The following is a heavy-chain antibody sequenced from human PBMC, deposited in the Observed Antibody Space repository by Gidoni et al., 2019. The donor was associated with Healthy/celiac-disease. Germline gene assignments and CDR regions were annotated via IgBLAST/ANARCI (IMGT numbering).Heavy chain of an antibody. CDR2: ISAYNGNT. Sequence: QVQLVQSGAEVKKPGASVKVSCKASGYTFTRYGISWVRQAPGQGLEWMGWISAYNGNTNHAQKLQGRVTMTTDTSTSTAYMELRSLRSDDTAVYYCARDVWFGEPATYGLMFDYWGQGTLVTVSS. CDR1: GYTFTRYG. CDR3: ARDVWFGEPATYGLMFDY. V-gene: IGHV1-18*01. J-gene: IGHJ4*02. D-gene: IGHD3-10*01.